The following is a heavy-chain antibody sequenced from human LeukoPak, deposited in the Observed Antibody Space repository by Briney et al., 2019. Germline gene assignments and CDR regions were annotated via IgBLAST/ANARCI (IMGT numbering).Heavy chain of an antibody. CDR1: GGSFSGYY. D-gene: IGHD6-19*01. V-gene: IGHV4-34*01. CDR3: ARDLLRQWLVNSPNDAFDI. J-gene: IGHJ3*02. CDR2: INHSGST. Sequence: SETLSLTCAVYGGSFSGYYWSWIRQPPGKGLEWIGEINHSGSTNYNPSLKSRVTISVDTSKNQFSLKLSSVTAADTAVYYCARDLLRQWLVNSPNDAFDIWGQGTMVTVSS.